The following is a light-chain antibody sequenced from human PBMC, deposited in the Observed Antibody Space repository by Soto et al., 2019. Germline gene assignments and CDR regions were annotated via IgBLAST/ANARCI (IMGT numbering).Light chain of an antibody. CDR1: SSDVGGYNY. J-gene: IGLJ2*01. CDR3: SSYTSSSTVV. CDR2: EVS. V-gene: IGLV2-14*01. Sequence: QSALTQPASVSGSPGQSITISCTGTSSDVGGYNYVSWYQQHPGKAPKLMIYEVSNRPSGASNRFSGSKSGNTASLTISGLQAEDEADYYCSSYTSSSTVVFGGGTQLTVL.